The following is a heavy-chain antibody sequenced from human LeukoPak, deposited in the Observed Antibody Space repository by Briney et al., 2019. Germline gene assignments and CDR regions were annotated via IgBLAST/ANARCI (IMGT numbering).Heavy chain of an antibody. D-gene: IGHD3-10*01. CDR1: GYSFTSYW. V-gene: IGHV5-51*01. Sequence: GESLKISCKGSGYSFTSYWIGWVRQMPGKGLEWMGIIYPGDSDTRYSPSFQGQVTISADKSISTAYLQWSSLKASDTAMYYCARSRGSGSYYTPFDYWGQGTLVTVSS. J-gene: IGHJ4*02. CDR2: IYPGDSDT. CDR3: ARSRGSGSYYTPFDY.